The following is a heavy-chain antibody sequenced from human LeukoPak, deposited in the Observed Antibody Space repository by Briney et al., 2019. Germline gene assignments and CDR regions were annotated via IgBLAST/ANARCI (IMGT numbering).Heavy chain of an antibody. D-gene: IGHD4-17*01. J-gene: IGHJ5*02. V-gene: IGHV4-59*08. Sequence: SETLSLTCTVSGGSISSYYWSWIRQPPGKGLEWIGYIYYSGSTNYNPSLKSRVTISVDTSKNQFSLKLSSVTAADTAVYYCARLGGAQGWFGPWGQGTLVTVSS. CDR2: IYYSGST. CDR3: ARLGGAQGWFGP. CDR1: GGSISSYY.